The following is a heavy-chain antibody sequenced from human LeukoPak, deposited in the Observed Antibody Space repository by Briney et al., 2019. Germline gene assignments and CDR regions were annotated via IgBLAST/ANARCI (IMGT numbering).Heavy chain of an antibody. CDR2: ISYSGST. J-gene: IGHJ4*02. D-gene: IGHD5-12*01. V-gene: IGHV4-59*01. CDR3: GREATDRYYFDY. CDR1: GGSISSYY. Sequence: SETLSLTCTVSGGSISSYYWSWIRQPPGKGLEWIGYISYSGSTNYNPSLQSRVTISVDTSKNQFSLKLTSVTAADTAVYYCGREATDRYYFDYWGQGTLVTVSS.